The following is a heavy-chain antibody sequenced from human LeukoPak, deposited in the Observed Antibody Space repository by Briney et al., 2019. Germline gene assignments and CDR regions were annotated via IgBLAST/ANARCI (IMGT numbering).Heavy chain of an antibody. CDR1: GGSITDNHW. Sequence: SGTLSLTCAVSGGSITDNHWWGWVRQPRGKGLEWTGEIHHFGGTNYNPSPKSRVTISVDKSKNQFSLSLISVTAADTAVYYCASQGAYCLDVWGQGTAVTVSS. J-gene: IGHJ6*02. CDR2: IHHFGGT. V-gene: IGHV4-4*02. D-gene: IGHD2-21*01. CDR3: ASQGAYCLDV.